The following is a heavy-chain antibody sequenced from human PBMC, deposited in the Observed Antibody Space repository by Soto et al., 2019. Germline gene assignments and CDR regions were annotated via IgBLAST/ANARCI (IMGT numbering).Heavy chain of an antibody. CDR2: INPYSGGA. Sequence: ASVKVSCKASGYTFTDYFIHWVRQAPGQGLEWIGWINPYSGGADLSQKFQGRVTMTRDTSISTAYMELSRLRSDDTAVYYCARGGIAARKTLDYWGQGTLVTVSS. D-gene: IGHD6-6*01. CDR3: ARGGIAARKTLDY. CDR1: GYTFTDYF. J-gene: IGHJ4*02. V-gene: IGHV1-2*02.